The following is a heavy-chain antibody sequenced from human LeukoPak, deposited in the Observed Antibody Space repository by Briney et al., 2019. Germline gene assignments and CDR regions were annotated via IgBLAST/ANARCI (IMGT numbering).Heavy chain of an antibody. V-gene: IGHV3-23*01. CDR3: AKDREDSVVVVAAAHDAFDI. CDR2: ISGSGGST. CDR1: GFTFSSYA. J-gene: IGHJ3*02. Sequence: GGSLRLSCAASGFTFSSYAMSWVRQAPGKGLEWVSAISGSGGSTYYADSVKGRFTISRDNSKNTLYLQMNSLRAEDTAGYYCAKDREDSVVVVAAAHDAFDIWGQGTMVTVSS. D-gene: IGHD2-15*01.